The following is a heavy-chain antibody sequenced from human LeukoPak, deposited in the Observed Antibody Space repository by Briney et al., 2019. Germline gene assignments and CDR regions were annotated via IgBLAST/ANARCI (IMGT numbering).Heavy chain of an antibody. CDR1: GFTFSSYS. D-gene: IGHD3-22*01. CDR3: ARDAPRYDSSGFDY. J-gene: IGHJ4*02. CDR2: ISSSSSYI. V-gene: IGHV3-21*04. Sequence: GGSLRLSCAASGFTFSSYSMNWVRQAPGKGLEWVSSISSSSSYIYYADSVKGRFTISRDNAKNSLYLQMNSLRAEDTAVYYCARDAPRYDSSGFDYWGQGTLVTVSS.